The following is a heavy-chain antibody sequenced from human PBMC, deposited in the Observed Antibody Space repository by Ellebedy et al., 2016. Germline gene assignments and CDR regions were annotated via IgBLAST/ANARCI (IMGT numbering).Heavy chain of an antibody. Sequence: GGSLRLSCAASGFSFSIYSMFWVRQAPGKGLEWVSYITGSATNIYSADSVKGRFTISRDNAKNSLYLQMNSLRDEDTAVYYCAAGYSGGLYGIDYWGQGTLVTVSS. D-gene: IGHD6-19*01. CDR2: ITGSATNI. CDR1: GFSFSIYS. CDR3: AAGYSGGLYGIDY. J-gene: IGHJ4*02. V-gene: IGHV3-48*02.